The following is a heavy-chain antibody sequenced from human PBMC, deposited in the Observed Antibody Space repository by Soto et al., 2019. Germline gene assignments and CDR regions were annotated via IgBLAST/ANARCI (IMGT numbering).Heavy chain of an antibody. J-gene: IGHJ4*02. CDR3: AKSGPVAGMFDY. Sequence: SGGSLRLSCAASGFTFSSYGMHWVRQAPGKGLEWVAVISYDGSNKYYADSVKGRFTISRDNSKNTLYLQMNSLRAEDTAVYYCAKSGPVAGMFDYWGQGTLVTVSS. CDR2: ISYDGSNK. CDR1: GFTFSSYG. D-gene: IGHD6-19*01. V-gene: IGHV3-30*18.